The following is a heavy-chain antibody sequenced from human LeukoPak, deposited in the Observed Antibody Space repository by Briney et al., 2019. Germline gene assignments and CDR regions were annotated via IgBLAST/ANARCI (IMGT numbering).Heavy chain of an antibody. CDR3: ATVASSSDSYYYYMGV. CDR1: GYTLTELS. J-gene: IGHJ6*03. V-gene: IGHV1-24*01. D-gene: IGHD6-6*01. CDR2: FDPEDGET. Sequence: ASVKVSCKVSGYTLTELSMHWVRQAPGKGLEWMGGFDPEDGETIYAQKFQGRVTMTEDTSTDTAYMELSSLRSEDTAVYYCATVASSSDSYYYYMGVWGKGTTVTVSS.